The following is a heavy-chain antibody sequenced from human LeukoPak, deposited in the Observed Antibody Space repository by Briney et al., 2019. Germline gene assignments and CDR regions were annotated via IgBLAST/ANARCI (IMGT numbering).Heavy chain of an antibody. J-gene: IGHJ3*02. CDR1: GFTFSTYA. CDR3: AKDQLAGLSRPYVFDI. V-gene: IGHV3-30*18. CDR2: ISYDGSNK. Sequence: GGSLRLSCAASGFTFSTYAMHWVRQAPGKGLEWVAVISYDGSNKYFADSVKGGFTISRDNSKNTLYLQMSSLRPEDTAVYYCAKDQLAGLSRPYVFDIWGHGTLVTVSS. D-gene: IGHD1-1*01.